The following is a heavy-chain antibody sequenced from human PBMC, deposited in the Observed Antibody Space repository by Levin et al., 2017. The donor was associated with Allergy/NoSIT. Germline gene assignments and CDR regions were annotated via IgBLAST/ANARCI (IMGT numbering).Heavy chain of an antibody. V-gene: IGHV1-8*01. Sequence: ASVKVSCKASGYTFTSYDINWVRQATGQGLEWMGWMNPNSGNTGYAQKFQGRVTMTRNTSISTAYMELSSLRSEDTAVYYCARGYVSGYDDTIDYWGQGTLVTVSS. CDR3: ARGYVSGYDDTIDY. CDR2: MNPNSGNT. CDR1: GYTFTSYD. D-gene: IGHD5-12*01. J-gene: IGHJ4*02.